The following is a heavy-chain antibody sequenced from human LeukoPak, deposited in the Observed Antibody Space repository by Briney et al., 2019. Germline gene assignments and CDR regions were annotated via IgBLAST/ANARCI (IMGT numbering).Heavy chain of an antibody. J-gene: IGHJ4*02. D-gene: IGHD3-10*01. V-gene: IGHV3-30*18. Sequence: GGSLRLSCAASGFTFSSYAMHWVRQAPGKGLEWMAVISYDGTNKNYADSVKGRFTISRDNSKNTLYLQMNSLRAEDTAVYYCAKTKWFGELSCFDCWGQGTLVTVSS. CDR2: ISYDGTNK. CDR1: GFTFSSYA. CDR3: AKTKWFGELSCFDC.